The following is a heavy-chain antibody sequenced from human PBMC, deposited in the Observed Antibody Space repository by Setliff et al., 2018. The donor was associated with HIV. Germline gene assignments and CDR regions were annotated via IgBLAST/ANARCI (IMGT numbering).Heavy chain of an antibody. V-gene: IGHV4-34*10. CDR3: ARDSANGKTANLNYLDV. J-gene: IGHJ6*03. Sequence: PSETLSLTCAVYGGSFSGNFWSWIRQPPGKGLEWIGEINHSGRTEYNPSLTSRITMSVDSSKNQFSLRLSSVTAADTAVYYCARDSANGKTANLNYLDVWGKGTTVTVSS. CDR2: INHSGRT. CDR1: GGSFSGNF. D-gene: IGHD2-8*01.